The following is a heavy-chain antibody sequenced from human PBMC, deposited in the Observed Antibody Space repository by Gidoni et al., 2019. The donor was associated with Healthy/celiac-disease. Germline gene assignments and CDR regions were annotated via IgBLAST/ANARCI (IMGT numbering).Heavy chain of an antibody. CDR2: IYYSGST. V-gene: IGHV4-59*01. CDR3: ARVRWELLVDYYYGMDV. J-gene: IGHJ6*02. Sequence: QVQLKESGPGLVKPSETLSLTCTVSGGSISSYYWSWIRQPPGKGLEWIGYIYYSGSTNYNPSLKSRVTISVDTSKNQFSLKLSSVTAADTAVYYCARVRWELLVDYYYGMDVWGQGTTVTVSS. D-gene: IGHD1-26*01. CDR1: GGSISSYY.